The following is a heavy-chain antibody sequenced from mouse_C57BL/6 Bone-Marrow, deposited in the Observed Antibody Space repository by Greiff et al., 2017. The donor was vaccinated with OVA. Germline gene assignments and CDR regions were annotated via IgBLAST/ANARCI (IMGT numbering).Heavy chain of an antibody. V-gene: IGHV5-12*01. CDR1: GFTFSDYY. CDR2: ISNGGGST. CDR3: ARRTHMDY. Sequence: EVKLVDSGGGLVQPGGSLKLSCAASGFTFSDYYMYWVRQTPEKRLEWVAYISNGGGSTYYPDTVKGRFTISRDNAKNTLYLQMSRLKSEDTAMYYCARRTHMDYWGQGTSVTVSS. J-gene: IGHJ4*01.